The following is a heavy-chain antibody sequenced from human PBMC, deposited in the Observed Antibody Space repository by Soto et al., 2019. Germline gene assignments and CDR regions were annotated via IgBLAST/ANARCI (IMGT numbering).Heavy chain of an antibody. CDR3: AKGGGKTIDY. Sequence: EVQVVESGGGLVQPGGSLRLSCAASGFTFSAYWMHWVRQAPGKGLVWVSRINSDGSSTSYADSLKGRFTISRDNAKNTRYLQIYSLRVEDTAVYYCAKGGGKTIDYWGQGTLVTVSS. V-gene: IGHV3-74*01. CDR1: GFTFSAYW. J-gene: IGHJ4*02. D-gene: IGHD2-15*01. CDR2: INSDGSST.